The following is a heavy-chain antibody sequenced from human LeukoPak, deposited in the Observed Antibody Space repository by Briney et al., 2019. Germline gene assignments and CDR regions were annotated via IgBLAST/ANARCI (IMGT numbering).Heavy chain of an antibody. CDR2: INAGNGNT. V-gene: IGHV1-3*01. J-gene: IGHJ4*02. D-gene: IGHD3-22*01. Sequence: ASVKVSCKASGYTFTSYAMHWVRQAPGQRLEWMGWINAGNGNTKYSQKFQGRVTMTTDTSTSTAYMELRSLRSDDTAVYYCARTHKPYYYDSSGYYVLGYWGQGTPVTVSS. CDR1: GYTFTSYA. CDR3: ARTHKPYYYDSSGYYVLGY.